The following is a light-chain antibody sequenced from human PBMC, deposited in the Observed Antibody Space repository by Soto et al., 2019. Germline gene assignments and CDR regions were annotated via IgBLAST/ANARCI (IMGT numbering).Light chain of an antibody. V-gene: IGLV2-14*03. CDR3: SSYTSSSTRV. Sequence: QSALTQPASVSGSPGQSIAISCTGTSSDVGGYNYVSWYQQHPDKAPKLVIYDVSNRPSGVSDRFSGSKSGSTASLTISGLQAEDEADYYCSSYTSSSTRVFGTGTQLTVL. CDR1: SSDVGGYNY. J-gene: IGLJ1*01. CDR2: DVS.